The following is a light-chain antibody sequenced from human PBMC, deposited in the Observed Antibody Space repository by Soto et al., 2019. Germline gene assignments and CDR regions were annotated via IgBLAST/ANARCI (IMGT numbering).Light chain of an antibody. J-gene: IGLJ1*01. CDR3: CSYAGSGTYV. Sequence: QSALTQPAPVSGSPGQSITISCTGTSSDVGSYDLVSWYQQHPGKAPKLIIYEGSKRPSGVSNRFSGSKSGNTASLTISGLQAEDEADYYCCSYAGSGTYVFGTGTKVTVL. V-gene: IGLV2-23*01. CDR2: EGS. CDR1: SSDVGSYDL.